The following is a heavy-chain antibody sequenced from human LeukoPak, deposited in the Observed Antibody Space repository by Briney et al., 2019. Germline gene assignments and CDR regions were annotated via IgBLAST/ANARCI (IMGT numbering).Heavy chain of an antibody. CDR2: IRYDGSNK. D-gene: IGHD3-10*01. J-gene: IGHJ6*03. Sequence: GGSLRLSCAASGFTFSSYGMHWVRQAPGKGLEWVAFIRYDGSNKYYADSVKGRFTISRDNSKNTLYLQMNSLRAEDTAVYYCAKEVGELNGINYYYYMDVWGKGTTVTVSS. CDR3: AKEVGELNGINYYYYMDV. V-gene: IGHV3-30*02. CDR1: GFTFSSYG.